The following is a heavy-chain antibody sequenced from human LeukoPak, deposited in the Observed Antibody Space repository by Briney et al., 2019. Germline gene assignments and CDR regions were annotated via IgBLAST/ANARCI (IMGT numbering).Heavy chain of an antibody. V-gene: IGHV1-69*01. J-gene: IGHJ5*02. D-gene: IGHD2-2*01. CDR1: GGTFSSYA. CDR2: IIPIFGTA. CDR3: ARDAPGIVVVPAANNWFDP. Sequence: SVKVSCKASGGTFSSYAISWVRQAPGQGLKWMGGIIPIFGTANYAQKFQGRVTITADESTSTAYMELSSLRSEDTAVYYCARDAPGIVVVPAANNWFDPWGQGTLVTVSS.